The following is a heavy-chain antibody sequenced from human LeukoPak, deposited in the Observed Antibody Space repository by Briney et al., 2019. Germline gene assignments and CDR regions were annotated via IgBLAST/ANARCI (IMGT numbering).Heavy chain of an antibody. CDR1: GFTFSSYW. D-gene: IGHD3-3*01. CDR3: ATIDFGFNFDC. V-gene: IGHV3-7*01. Sequence: GGSLRLSCAASGFTFSSYWMSWVRQAPGKGLEWVANIKQDGSEKYYVDSVKGRFTISRDNAKNSLYLQMNSLRAEDTAVYYCATIDFGFNFDCWGQGTLVTVSS. CDR2: IKQDGSEK. J-gene: IGHJ4*02.